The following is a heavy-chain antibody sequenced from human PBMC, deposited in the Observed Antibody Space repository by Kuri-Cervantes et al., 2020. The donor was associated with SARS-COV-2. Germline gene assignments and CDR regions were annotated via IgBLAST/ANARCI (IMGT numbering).Heavy chain of an antibody. CDR3: ARRLEYDFWSGPLDAFDI. J-gene: IGHJ3*02. Sequence: GGSLRLSCAASGFTFSSYEMNWVRQAPGKGLEWVSYISSSGSTIYYVDSVKGRFTISRDNAKNSLYLQMNSLRAEDTAVYYCARRLEYDFWSGPLDAFDIWGQGTMVTVSS. CDR1: GFTFSSYE. V-gene: IGHV3-48*03. CDR2: ISSSGSTI. D-gene: IGHD3-3*01.